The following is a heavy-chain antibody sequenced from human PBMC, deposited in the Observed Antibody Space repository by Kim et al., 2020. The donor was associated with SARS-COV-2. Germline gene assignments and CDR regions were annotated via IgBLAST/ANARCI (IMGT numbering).Heavy chain of an antibody. CDR2: ISSSGSTI. CDR3: ARVGEDGPPFGVVSYYYYMDV. V-gene: IGHV3-11*01. CDR1: GFTFSDYY. J-gene: IGHJ6*03. D-gene: IGHD3-3*01. Sequence: GGSLRLSCAASGFTFSDYYMSWIRQAPGKGLEWVSYISSSGSTIYYADSVKGRFTISRDNAKNSLYLQMNSLRAEDTAVYYCARVGEDGPPFGVVSYYYYMDVWGKGTTVTVSS.